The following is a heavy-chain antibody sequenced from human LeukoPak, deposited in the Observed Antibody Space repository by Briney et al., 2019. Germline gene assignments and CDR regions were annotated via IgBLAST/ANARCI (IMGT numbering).Heavy chain of an antibody. CDR1: GGSLNISY. Sequence: SETLSLTCTVSGGSLNISYWSWIRQPPGKGLEWIGYTYHRGSTNYNPSLKSRITVSVDTSKNQFSLKVTSVTAADTAVYYCARSGVFSGYDAFDIWGQGTMVTVSS. J-gene: IGHJ3*02. CDR2: TYHRGST. D-gene: IGHD3-9*01. CDR3: ARSGVFSGYDAFDI. V-gene: IGHV4-4*09.